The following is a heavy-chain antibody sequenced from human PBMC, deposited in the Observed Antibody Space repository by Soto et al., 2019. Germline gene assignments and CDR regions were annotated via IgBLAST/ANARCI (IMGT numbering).Heavy chain of an antibody. D-gene: IGHD1-26*01. CDR1: GGSISSYY. V-gene: IGHV4-59*01. J-gene: IGHJ3*02. CDR2: IYYSGST. CDR3: ARDFNSGSLDI. Sequence: PSETLSLTCTVSGGSISSYYWSWIRQPPGKGLEWIGYIYYSGSTNYNPSLKSRVTISVDTSKNQFSLKLSSVTAADMAVYYCARDFNSGSLDIWGQGTMVTVSS.